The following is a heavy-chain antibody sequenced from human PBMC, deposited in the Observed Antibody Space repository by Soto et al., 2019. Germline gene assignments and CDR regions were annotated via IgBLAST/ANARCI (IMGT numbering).Heavy chain of an antibody. CDR1: GFTFDDYA. CDR2: ISWNSGSI. D-gene: IGHD2-8*01. J-gene: IGHJ4*02. Sequence: EVQLVESGGGLVQPGRSLRLSCAASGFTFDDYAMHWVRQAPGKGLEWVSGISWNSGSIGYADSVKGRFTISRDNAKNSLYLQMNSLRAEDTALYYCAKDEGYCTNGVGYTLDYWGQGTLVTVSS. CDR3: AKDEGYCTNGVGYTLDY. V-gene: IGHV3-9*01.